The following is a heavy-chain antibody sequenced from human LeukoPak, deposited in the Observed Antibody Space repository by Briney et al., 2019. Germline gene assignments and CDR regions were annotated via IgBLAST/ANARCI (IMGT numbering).Heavy chain of an antibody. CDR1: GGSFSVYY. CDR2: INHSGST. J-gene: IGHJ4*02. CDR3: ARWYCSGGSCYSGFVDY. D-gene: IGHD2-15*01. V-gene: IGHV4-34*01. Sequence: PSETLSLTCAVYGGSFSVYYWSWIRQPPGKGLEWIGEINHSGSTNYNPSLKSRVTISVDTSKNQFSLKLSSVTAADTAVYYCARWYCSGGSCYSGFVDYWGQGTLVTVSS.